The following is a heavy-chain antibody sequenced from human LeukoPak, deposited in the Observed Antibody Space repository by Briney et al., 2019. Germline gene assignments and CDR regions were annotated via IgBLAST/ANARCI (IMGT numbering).Heavy chain of an antibody. CDR2: IIPIFGTA. CDR1: GGTFSSYA. J-gene: IGHJ4*02. V-gene: IGHV1-69*13. D-gene: IGHD2-2*01. Sequence: SVKVSCKASGGTFSSYAISWVRQAPGQGLEWMGGIIPIFGTANYAQKFQGGVTITADESTSTAYMELSSLRSEDTAVYYCASPDTLGYCSSTSCYAFDYWGQGTLVTVSS. CDR3: ASPDTLGYCSSTSCYAFDY.